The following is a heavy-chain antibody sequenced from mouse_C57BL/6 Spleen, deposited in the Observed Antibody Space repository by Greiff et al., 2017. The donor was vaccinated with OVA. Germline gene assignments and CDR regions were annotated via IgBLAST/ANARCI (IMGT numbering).Heavy chain of an antibody. D-gene: IGHD1-1*01. CDR3: ARSDYGSSCVKGYYAMDY. V-gene: IGHV14-3*01. CDR2: IDPANGNT. CDR1: GFNIKNTY. J-gene: IGHJ4*01. Sequence: EVQLQQSVAELVRPGASVKLSCTASGFNIKNTYMHWVKQRPEQGLEWIGRIDPANGNTKYAPKFKGKATITADTSSNTAYLQLSSLTSDDTAIYYCARSDYGSSCVKGYYAMDYWGQGTSVTVAS.